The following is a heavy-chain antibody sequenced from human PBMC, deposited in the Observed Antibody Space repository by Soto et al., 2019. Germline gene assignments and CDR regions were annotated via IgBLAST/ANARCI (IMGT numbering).Heavy chain of an antibody. CDR3: AHPLENWNYVDY. CDR2: IYWNADK. CDR1: GFSLSTRGVG. J-gene: IGHJ4*02. Sequence: SGPTLGNPTQNLTLTCTFSGFSLSTRGVGVGWIRQPPGKALEWLAHIYWNADKGYRPSLKSRLTITKDTSKNQVVPTMTNMDPVDTATYYCAHPLENWNYVDYWGQGTLVTVSS. V-gene: IGHV2-5*01. D-gene: IGHD1-1*01.